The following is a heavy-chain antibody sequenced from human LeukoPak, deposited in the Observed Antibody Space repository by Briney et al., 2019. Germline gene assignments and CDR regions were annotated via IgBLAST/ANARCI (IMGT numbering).Heavy chain of an antibody. V-gene: IGHV3-73*01. D-gene: IGHD3-9*01. J-gene: IGHJ5*02. CDR3: TRVHELRYFDWFPGDNWFDP. Sequence: PGGSLRLSCAASGFTFSGSAMHWVRQASGKGLEWVGRIRSKANSYATAYAASVKGRFTISRDDSKNTAYLQMNSLKTEDTAVYYCTRVHELRYFDWFPGDNWFDPWGQGTLVTVSS. CDR2: IRSKANSYAT. CDR1: GFTFSGSA.